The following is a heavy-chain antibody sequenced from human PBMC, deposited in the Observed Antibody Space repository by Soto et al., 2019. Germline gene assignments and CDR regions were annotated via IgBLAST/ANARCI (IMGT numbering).Heavy chain of an antibody. J-gene: IGHJ4*02. D-gene: IGHD3-3*01. CDR2: ISYDGSNK. Sequence: PGGSLRLSCAASGFTFSSYGMHWVRQAPGKGLEWVAVISYDGSNKNYSDAVKGRLTIITDNYNNTPHLQMNNRRGEDTAVYYYEIIEGHHYDFWCGYEDAAEGFDYWGQGTLVTVYS. CDR1: GFTFSSYG. V-gene: IGHV3-30*03. CDR3: EIIEGHHYDFWCGYEDAAEGFDY.